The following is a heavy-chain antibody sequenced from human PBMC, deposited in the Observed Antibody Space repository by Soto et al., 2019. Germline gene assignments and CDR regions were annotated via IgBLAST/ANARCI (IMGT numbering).Heavy chain of an antibody. CDR1: GFTFSSYG. J-gene: IGHJ4*02. D-gene: IGHD3-16*01. V-gene: IGHV3-30*18. CDR2: ISYDGSNK. Sequence: QVQLVESGGGVVQPGRSLRLSCAASGFTFSSYGMHWVRQAPGKGLEWVAVISYDGSNKYYADSVKGRFTISRDNSKNTLYLQMNSLRAEDTAVYYCAKELGTVYFDYWGQGTLVTASS. CDR3: AKELGTVYFDY.